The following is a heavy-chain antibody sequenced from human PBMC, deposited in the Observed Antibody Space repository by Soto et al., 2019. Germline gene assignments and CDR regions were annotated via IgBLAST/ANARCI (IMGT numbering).Heavy chain of an antibody. V-gene: IGHV2-5*02. CDR1: GFSLSTSGVG. CDR3: AHRRGDFHGRRDYYDY. CDR2: IYWDDDK. J-gene: IGHJ4*02. Sequence: QITLKESGPTLVKPTQTLTLTCTFSGFSLSTSGVGVGWIRQPPGKALEWLALIYWDDDKRYSPSLKSRLTITKDTSKNHVVLTMTNNDPVDTATYYCAHRRGDFHGRRDYYDYWGQGTLVTVSS. D-gene: IGHD3-16*01.